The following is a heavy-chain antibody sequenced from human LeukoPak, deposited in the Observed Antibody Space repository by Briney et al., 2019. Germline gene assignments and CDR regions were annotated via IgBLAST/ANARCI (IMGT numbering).Heavy chain of an antibody. CDR3: ARGKDGSGTYYFDY. D-gene: IGHD3-10*01. CDR1: GGSISSSNW. Sequence: SETLSLTCAVSGGSISSSNWWSWVGQPPGKRLEWIGEIYHSGSTNYNPSLKSRVTISVDKSKNQFSLKLSSVTAADTAVYYCARGKDGSGTYYFDYWGQGTLVTVSS. CDR2: IYHSGST. V-gene: IGHV4-4*02. J-gene: IGHJ4*02.